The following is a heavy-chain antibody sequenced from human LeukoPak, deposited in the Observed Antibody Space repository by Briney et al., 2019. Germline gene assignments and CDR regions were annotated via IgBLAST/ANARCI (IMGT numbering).Heavy chain of an antibody. V-gene: IGHV3-30*18. D-gene: IGHD2-8*02. J-gene: IGHJ5*02. Sequence: GGSLRLSCAASGFTFSSYGMHWVRQAPGKGLEWVAVISYDGSNKYYADSVKGRFTISRDNSKNTLYLQMNSLRAEDTAVYYCAKSTDWFDPWGQGTRVTVSS. CDR2: ISYDGSNK. CDR1: GFTFSSYG. CDR3: AKSTDWFDP.